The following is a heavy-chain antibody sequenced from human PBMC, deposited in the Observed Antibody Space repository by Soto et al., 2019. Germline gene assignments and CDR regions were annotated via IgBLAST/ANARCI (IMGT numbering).Heavy chain of an antibody. J-gene: IGHJ6*01. D-gene: IGHD4-17*01. CDR2: ISYDGSNK. Sequence: QVQLVESGGGVVQPGRSLRLSCAASGFTFSSYAMHWVRQAPGKGLEWVAVISYDGSNKYYADSVKGRFTISRDNSKNTLYLQMNSLRAEDTAVYYCARTTVEDYYYGMDVW. CDR3: ARTTVEDYYYGMDV. CDR1: GFTFSSYA. V-gene: IGHV3-30-3*01.